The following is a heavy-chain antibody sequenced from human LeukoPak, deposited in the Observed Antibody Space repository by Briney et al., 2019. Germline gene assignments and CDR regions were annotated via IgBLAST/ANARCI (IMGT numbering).Heavy chain of an antibody. D-gene: IGHD6-13*01. J-gene: IGHJ2*01. CDR3: ARPRVWYSSSWYQSTGWYSDL. CDR1: GGSFSGYY. Sequence: SETLSLTCAVYGGSFSGYYWSWIRQPPGKGLEWIGEINHSGSTNYNPSLKSRVTISVDTSKNQFSLKLSSVTAADTAVYYCARPRVWYSSSWYQSTGWYSDLWGRGTLVTVSS. CDR2: INHSGST. V-gene: IGHV4-34*01.